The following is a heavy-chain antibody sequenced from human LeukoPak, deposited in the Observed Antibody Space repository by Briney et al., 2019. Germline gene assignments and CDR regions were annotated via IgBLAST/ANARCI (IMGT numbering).Heavy chain of an antibody. J-gene: IGHJ4*02. Sequence: PGGSLRLSCAASGFTFSSYAMSWVRQAPGKGLEWVSAISGSGGSTYYADSVKGRFTISRDNSKNTLYLQMNSLRAEDTAVYYCAKVFSRLRALIYFDYWGQGTLVTVSS. CDR1: GFTFSSYA. CDR3: AKVFSRLRALIYFDY. CDR2: ISGSGGST. V-gene: IGHV3-23*01. D-gene: IGHD2-21*01.